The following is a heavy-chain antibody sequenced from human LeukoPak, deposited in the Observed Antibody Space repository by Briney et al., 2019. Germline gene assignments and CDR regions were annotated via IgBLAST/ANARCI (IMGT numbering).Heavy chain of an antibody. J-gene: IGHJ4*02. V-gene: IGHV3-7*01. CDR2: MNQDGSRK. Sequence: GGSLRLSCVASGFTFSSSWMSWVRQGPGKGPEWVANMNQDGSRKHYVDSVKGRFTISRDNAKNSLFLQMNGLRDEDTAVYYCTRDSQGSGTYSTDQWGQGTLVTVSS. CDR3: TRDSQGSGTYSTDQ. D-gene: IGHD3-10*01. CDR1: GFTFSSSW.